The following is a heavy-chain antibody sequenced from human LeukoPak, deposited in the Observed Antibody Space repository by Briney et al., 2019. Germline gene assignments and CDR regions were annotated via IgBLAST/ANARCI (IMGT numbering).Heavy chain of an antibody. J-gene: IGHJ4*02. CDR2: IYYSGST. V-gene: IGHV4-30-4*01. CDR3: ARAFRSGSYYMGY. D-gene: IGHD3-10*01. CDR1: GGSISSGDYY. Sequence: PSETLSLTCIVSGGSISSGDYYWSWIRQPPGKGLEWIGYIYYSGSTYYNPSLKSRVTISVDTSKNQFSLKLSSVTAADTAVYYCARAFRSGSYYMGYWGQGTLVTVSS.